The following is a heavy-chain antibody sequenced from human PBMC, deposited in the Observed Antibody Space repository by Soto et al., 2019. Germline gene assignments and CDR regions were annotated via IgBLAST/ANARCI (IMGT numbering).Heavy chain of an antibody. D-gene: IGHD3-22*01. V-gene: IGHV1-2*02. CDR3: ARGPYYYDSSGYFLDY. CDR1: GYTFTGYY. J-gene: IGHJ4*02. Sequence: ASVKVSCKASGYTFTGYYMHWVRQAPGQGLEWMGWINPNSGGTNYAQKFQGRVTMTRDTSISTAYMELSRLRSDDTAVYYCARGPYYYDSSGYFLDYWGQGTLVTVSS. CDR2: INPNSGGT.